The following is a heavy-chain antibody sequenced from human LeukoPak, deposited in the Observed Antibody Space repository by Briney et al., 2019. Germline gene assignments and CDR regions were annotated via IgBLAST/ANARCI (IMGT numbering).Heavy chain of an antibody. CDR1: GGSISSYY. Sequence: PSETLSLTCTVSGGSISSYYWSWIRQPAGKGLEWIGRIYTSGSTNYNPSLKSRVTMSVDTSKNQFSLKLSSVTAADTAVYYCARSNEWLLLGLEYYFDYWGQGTLVTVSS. V-gene: IGHV4-4*07. D-gene: IGHD3-3*01. CDR2: IYTSGST. J-gene: IGHJ4*02. CDR3: ARSNEWLLLGLEYYFDY.